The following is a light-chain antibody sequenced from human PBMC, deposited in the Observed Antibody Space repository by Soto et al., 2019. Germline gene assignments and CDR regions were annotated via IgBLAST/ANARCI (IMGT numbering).Light chain of an antibody. CDR3: QSFDTNLGVI. CDR1: SSNIGAHYD. CDR2: GNN. V-gene: IGLV1-40*01. Sequence: QSVLTQPPSVSGAPGQTVTISCTGASSNIGAHYDVHWYQQLPGSAPKVLIYGNNNRPSGVPDRFSGSKSGSSASLAITGLQAEDEAAYYCQSFDTNLGVIFGGGTKVTVL. J-gene: IGLJ2*01.